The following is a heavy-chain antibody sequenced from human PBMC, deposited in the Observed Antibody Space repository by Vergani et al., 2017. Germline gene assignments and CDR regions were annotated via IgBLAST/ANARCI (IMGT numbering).Heavy chain of an antibody. CDR2: INPNSGGT. V-gene: IGHV1-2*02. CDR1: GYTFTGYY. CDR3: ATYYYDSSGQYYFDY. D-gene: IGHD3-22*01. Sequence: QVQLVQSGAEVKKPGASVKVSCKASGYTFTGYYMHWVRQAPGQGLEWMGWINPNSGGTNYAQKFQGRVTMTRDTSISTAYMELSSLRSEDTAVYYCATYYYDSSGQYYFDYWGQGTLVTVSS. J-gene: IGHJ4*02.